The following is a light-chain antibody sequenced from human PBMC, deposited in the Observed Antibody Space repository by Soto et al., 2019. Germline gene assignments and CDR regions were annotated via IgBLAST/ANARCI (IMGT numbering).Light chain of an antibody. CDR1: QSVSGSD. V-gene: IGKV3-20*01. Sequence: EVVLTQSPGTLSLSPGERATLSCRASQSVSGSDLAWYQQKPGQAPRLLISGVSNRATGTPDRFSGSGSGTYFTLTISSLEPEDFAVFDCHQDGISPPTFGPGTKVEI. CDR3: HQDGISPPT. CDR2: GVS. J-gene: IGKJ1*01.